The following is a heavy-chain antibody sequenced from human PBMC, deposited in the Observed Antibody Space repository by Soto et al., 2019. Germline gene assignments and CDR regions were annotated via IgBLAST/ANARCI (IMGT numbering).Heavy chain of an antibody. J-gene: IGHJ4*02. Sequence: GESLKISCKGSGYSFTTYCIGWVRQMPGKGLEWMGIIYPGDSDTRYSPSFQGHVTLSADKSISTAYLQWSSLKASDTAVYFCARLGEVAGTYDYWGQGTLVTVSS. CDR3: ARLGEVAGTYDY. CDR2: IYPGDSDT. CDR1: GYSFTTYC. V-gene: IGHV5-51*01. D-gene: IGHD6-19*01.